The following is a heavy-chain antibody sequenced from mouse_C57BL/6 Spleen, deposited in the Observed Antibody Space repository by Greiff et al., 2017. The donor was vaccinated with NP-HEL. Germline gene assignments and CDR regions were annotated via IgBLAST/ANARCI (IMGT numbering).Heavy chain of an antibody. CDR3: ARGGYGTPFAY. J-gene: IGHJ3*01. Sequence: EVKLMESGGGLVKPGGSLKLSCAASGFTFSDYGMHWVRQAPEKGLEWVAYISSGSSTIYYADTVKGRFTISRDNAKNTLFLQMTSLRSEDTAMYYCARGGYGTPFAYWGQGTLVTVSA. V-gene: IGHV5-17*01. D-gene: IGHD1-1*01. CDR2: ISSGSSTI. CDR1: GFTFSDYG.